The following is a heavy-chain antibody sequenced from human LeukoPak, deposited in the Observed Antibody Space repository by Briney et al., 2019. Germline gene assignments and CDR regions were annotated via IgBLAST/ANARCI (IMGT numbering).Heavy chain of an antibody. CDR3: AREESIGSYQFLHDY. CDR1: GYTFTTYG. V-gene: IGHV1-18*01. CDR2: ISPYNGNT. D-gene: IGHD1-26*01. Sequence: ASVKVSCKASGYTFTTYGISWVRQAPGQGLEWMGWISPYNGNTKYLQKLQGRVTMTTDTSTSTAYMELRSLTSDDTVVYYCAREESIGSYQFLHDYWGQGTLVTVSS. J-gene: IGHJ4*02.